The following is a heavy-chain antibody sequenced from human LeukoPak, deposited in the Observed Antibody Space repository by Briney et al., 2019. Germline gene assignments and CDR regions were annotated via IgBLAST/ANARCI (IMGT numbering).Heavy chain of an antibody. J-gene: IGHJ4*02. CDR1: GGSFSGYY. V-gene: IGHV4-34*01. CDR2: INHSGST. Sequence: SETLSLTGAVYGGSFSGYYWSWIRQPPGKGLEWIGEINHSGSTNYNPSLKRRVTISVDTSKNQFSLKLSSVTAADTAVYYCARPGGDGSSVYPRSYFDYWGQGTLVTVSS. D-gene: IGHD3-22*01. CDR3: ARPGGDGSSVYPRSYFDY.